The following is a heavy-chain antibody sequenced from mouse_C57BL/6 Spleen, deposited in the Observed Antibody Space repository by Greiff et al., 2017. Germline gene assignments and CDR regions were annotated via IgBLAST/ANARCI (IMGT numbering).Heavy chain of an antibody. Sequence: EVKLMESGGGLVQPGGSMKLSCVASGFTFSNYWMNWVRQSPEKGLEWVAQIRLKSDNYATHYAESVKGRFTISRDDSKSSVYLQMNNLRAEDTGIYYCTGGTVVAHYAMDYWGQGTSVTVSS. D-gene: IGHD1-1*01. V-gene: IGHV6-3*01. CDR2: IRLKSDNYAT. J-gene: IGHJ4*01. CDR1: GFTFSNYW. CDR3: TGGTVVAHYAMDY.